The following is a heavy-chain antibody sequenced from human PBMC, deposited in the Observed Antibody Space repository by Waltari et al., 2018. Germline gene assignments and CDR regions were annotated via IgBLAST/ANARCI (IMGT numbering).Heavy chain of an antibody. CDR2: IYYTGATT. CDR3: ASTTYYYDSSGLNYMDV. Sequence: QVQLQASGPGLVKPSETLSLTCTVSGGSISSHSWSWIRQPPGQGLEWIGYIYYTGATTSYNPSLESRVTISVDTSKSQFSLSLSSVTAADTAVYYCASTTYYYDSSGLNYMDVWGKGTTVTVSS. D-gene: IGHD3-22*01. CDR1: GGSISSHS. V-gene: IGHV4-59*11. J-gene: IGHJ6*03.